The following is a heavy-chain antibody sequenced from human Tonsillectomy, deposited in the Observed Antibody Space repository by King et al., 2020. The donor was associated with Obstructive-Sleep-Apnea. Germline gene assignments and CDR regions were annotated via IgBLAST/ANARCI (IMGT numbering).Heavy chain of an antibody. CDR3: AKGFSWYYDSSGYFVY. Sequence: VQLVESGGGLVQPGRSLRISCAASGFTFDDYSMHWVRQAPGKGLEWVSGSSLNSGCIGYAGSVKGRFTISRDNAKISLYLQMNSLRAEDTALYYCAKGFSWYYDSSGYFVYWGQGTLVTVSS. V-gene: IGHV3-9*01. J-gene: IGHJ4*02. CDR2: SSLNSGCI. CDR1: GFTFDDYS. D-gene: IGHD3-22*01.